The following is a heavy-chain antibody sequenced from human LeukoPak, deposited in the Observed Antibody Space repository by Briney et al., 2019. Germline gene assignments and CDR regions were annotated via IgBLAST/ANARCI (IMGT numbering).Heavy chain of an antibody. D-gene: IGHD3-10*01. V-gene: IGHV4-4*07. CDR2: IYTSGST. Sequence: SETLSLTCTVSGDSISSYYWTWIRQPPGKGLEWIGRIYTSGSTNYNPSLKSRVTMSVDTSKNQFSLKLSSVTAADTAVYYCARDYVYYGSANWFDPWGQGTLVTVSS. J-gene: IGHJ5*02. CDR1: GDSISSYY. CDR3: ARDYVYYGSANWFDP.